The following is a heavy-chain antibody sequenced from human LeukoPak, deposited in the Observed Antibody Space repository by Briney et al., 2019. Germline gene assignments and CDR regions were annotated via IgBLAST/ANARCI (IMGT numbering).Heavy chain of an antibody. D-gene: IGHD6-13*01. Sequence: SETLSLTCTVSGGSISSYYWSWIRQPPGKGLEWIGYIYYSGSTYYNPSLKSRVTISVDTSKNQFSLKLSSVTAADTAVYYCASCIAAAARAFDIWGQGTMVTVSS. CDR3: ASCIAAAARAFDI. CDR2: IYYSGST. J-gene: IGHJ3*02. V-gene: IGHV4-59*08. CDR1: GGSISSYY.